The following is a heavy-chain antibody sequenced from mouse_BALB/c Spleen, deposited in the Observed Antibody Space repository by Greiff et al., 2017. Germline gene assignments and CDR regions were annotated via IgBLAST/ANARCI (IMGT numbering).Heavy chain of an antibody. V-gene: IGHV7-3*02. D-gene: IGHD2-10*01. CDR2: IRNKANGYTT. J-gene: IGHJ4*01. CDR1: GFTFTDYY. CDR3: ARIRGLLGAMDY. Sequence: EVQRVESGGGLVQPGGSLRLSCATSGFTFTDYYMSWVRQPPGKALEWLGFIRNKANGYTTEYSASVKGRFTISRDNSQSILYLQMNTLRAEDSATYYCARIRGLLGAMDYWGQGTSVTVSS.